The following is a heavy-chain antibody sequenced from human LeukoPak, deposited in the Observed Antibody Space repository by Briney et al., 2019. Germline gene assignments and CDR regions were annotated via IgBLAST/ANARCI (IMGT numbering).Heavy chain of an antibody. V-gene: IGHV4-59*08. CDR1: GGSIGSYY. Sequence: PSETLSLTCTVSGGSIGSYYWSWMRQLPGKGLEGIGYIYYSGSTNYNTPLKSRVTISVDTSKNQFSLKLSSVTAADTAVYYCARMVGPRYFDLWGRGTLVTVSS. J-gene: IGHJ2*01. CDR3: ARMVGPRYFDL. CDR2: IYYSGST. D-gene: IGHD1-26*01.